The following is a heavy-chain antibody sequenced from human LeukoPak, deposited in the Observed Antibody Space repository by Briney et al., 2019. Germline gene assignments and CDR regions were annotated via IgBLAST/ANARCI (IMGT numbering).Heavy chain of an antibody. CDR2: IWYDGSNK. V-gene: IGHV3-33*01. D-gene: IGHD3-3*01. CDR3: ARDAYDFWSGYFRYFDY. CDR1: GFTFSSYG. Sequence: GGSLRLSCAASGFTFSSYGMHWVRQAPGKGLEWVAAIWYDGSNKYYADSVKGRFTISRDNSKNTLYLQMNSLRAEDTAVYYCARDAYDFWSGYFRYFDYWGQGTLVTVSS. J-gene: IGHJ4*02.